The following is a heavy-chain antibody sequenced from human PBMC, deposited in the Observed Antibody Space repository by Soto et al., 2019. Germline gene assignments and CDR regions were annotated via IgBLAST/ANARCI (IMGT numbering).Heavy chain of an antibody. Sequence: ASVKVSCKASGYTFTSYYIHWVRQAPGQGLEWMGWINPITGGTNYAPKFQGRVTMTRDTSITTAYMELSRLRSDDTAVYYCARNYYDSSGRDYLDYWGQGTPVTVS. CDR3: ARNYYDSSGRDYLDY. CDR1: GYTFTSYY. CDR2: INPITGGT. V-gene: IGHV1-2*02. J-gene: IGHJ4*02. D-gene: IGHD3-22*01.